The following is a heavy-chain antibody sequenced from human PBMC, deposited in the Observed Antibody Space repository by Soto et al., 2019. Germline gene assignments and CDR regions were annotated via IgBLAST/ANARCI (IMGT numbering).Heavy chain of an antibody. CDR1: GFTFSNYG. CDR2: IWHDGTNK. CDR3: ARAQLQCLVDY. J-gene: IGHJ4*02. V-gene: IGHV3-33*01. Sequence: QVQLVESGGGVVQPGRSLRLSCAASGFTFSNYGMNWVRQAPGKGLEWVAVIWHDGTNKYYAESVKGRFTISRDDSKNRLYLQMNSLRVEDTAVYYCARAQLQCLVDYRGQGTLVTVSS. D-gene: IGHD6-19*01.